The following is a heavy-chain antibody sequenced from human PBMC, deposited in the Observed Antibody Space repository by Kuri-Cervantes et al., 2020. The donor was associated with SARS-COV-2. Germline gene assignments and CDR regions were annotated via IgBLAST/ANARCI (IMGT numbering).Heavy chain of an antibody. V-gene: IGHV3-23*01. CDR2: ISGSGVGT. CDR3: AIDKGRGAFDH. CDR1: GFTSSSFA. D-gene: IGHD6-25*01. Sequence: GGSLRLSCAASGFTSSSFAMSWVRQAPGKGLEWVSSISGSGVGTYYADSVKGRFTISKDNAKTSVYLQMTSLRAEDTALYYCAIDKGRGAFDHWGQGTLVTVSS. J-gene: IGHJ4*02.